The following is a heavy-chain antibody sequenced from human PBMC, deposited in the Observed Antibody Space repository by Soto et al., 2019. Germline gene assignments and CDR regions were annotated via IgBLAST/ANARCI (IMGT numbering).Heavy chain of an antibody. J-gene: IGHJ6*02. CDR3: ARGPLRYYGSGSYWYYYYGMDV. D-gene: IGHD3-10*01. V-gene: IGHV4-34*01. Sequence: SETLSLTCAVYGGSFSGYYWSWIRQPPGKGLEWIGEINHSGGTNYNPSLKSRVTISVDTSKNQFSLKLSSVTAADTAVYYCARGPLRYYGSGSYWYYYYGMDVWGQGTTVTVSS. CDR1: GGSFSGYY. CDR2: INHSGGT.